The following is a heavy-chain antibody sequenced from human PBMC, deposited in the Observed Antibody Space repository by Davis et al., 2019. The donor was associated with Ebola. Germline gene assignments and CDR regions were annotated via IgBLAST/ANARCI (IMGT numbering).Heavy chain of an antibody. CDR1: GFTFKDHA. J-gene: IGHJ6*02. Sequence: GGSLRLSCEGSGFTFKDHAIHWVRQAPGEGLEWVSGISWNSDSLGYADSVKGRFTISRDNSKNTLYLQMNSLRAEDTAVYYCARDPVTPLLVHYYYYGMDVWGQGTTVTVSS. D-gene: IGHD1-14*01. V-gene: IGHV3-9*01. CDR2: ISWNSDSL. CDR3: ARDPVTPLLVHYYYYGMDV.